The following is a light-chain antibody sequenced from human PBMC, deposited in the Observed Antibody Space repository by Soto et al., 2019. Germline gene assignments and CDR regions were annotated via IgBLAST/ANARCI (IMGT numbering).Light chain of an antibody. CDR3: QQYINWPVT. CDR1: QSVSSN. Sequence: EIVMTQSPATLSVSPGERATLSCRASQSVSSNLAWYQQKPGQAPRLLIYGASTRATGIPARFSGSGSGTEFTPTISSLQSEDFAVYYCQQYINWPVTFGQGTKVEIK. CDR2: GAS. V-gene: IGKV3-15*01. J-gene: IGKJ1*01.